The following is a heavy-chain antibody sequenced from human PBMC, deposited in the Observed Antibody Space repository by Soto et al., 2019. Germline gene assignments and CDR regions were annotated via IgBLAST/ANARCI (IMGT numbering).Heavy chain of an antibody. V-gene: IGHV1-18*01. Sequence: QVQLVQSGAEVKKPGASVKVSCKASGYSFTRYGISWVRQAPGQGLEWMGWISGYNANTNYPENLQGRVTMTTDTYTSTAYMEVRNLISDDAAVYFCARMGDVPDYCSGRSVWLEGTTVTVSS. J-gene: IGHJ6*04. CDR2: ISGYNANT. CDR1: GYSFTRYG. D-gene: IGHD3-16*01. CDR3: ARMGDVPDYCSGRSV.